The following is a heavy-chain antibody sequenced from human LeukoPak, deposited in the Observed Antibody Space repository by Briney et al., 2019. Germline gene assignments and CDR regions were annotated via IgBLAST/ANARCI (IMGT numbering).Heavy chain of an antibody. V-gene: IGHV1-2*02. CDR1: GYTFTGYY. Sequence: ASVKLSCKASGYTFTGYYMHWVRQAPGQGLEWMGWINPNSGGTNYAQKFQGRVTMTRDTSISTAYMELSRLISDDTAVYYCARAVYDFWSGYQNYFDYWGQGTLVTVSS. D-gene: IGHD3-3*01. CDR2: INPNSGGT. CDR3: ARAVYDFWSGYQNYFDY. J-gene: IGHJ4*02.